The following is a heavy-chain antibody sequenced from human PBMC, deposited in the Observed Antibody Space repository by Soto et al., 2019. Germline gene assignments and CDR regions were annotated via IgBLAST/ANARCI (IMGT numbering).Heavy chain of an antibody. Sequence: PGGSLRLSCAASGFTFSSYAMHWVRQAPGKGLEWVAVISYDGSNKYYADSVKGRFTISRDNSKNTLYLQMNSLRAEDTAVYYCARDAYYDSSANPCAPRYWGQGTLVTVSS. CDR2: ISYDGSNK. V-gene: IGHV3-30-3*01. D-gene: IGHD3-22*01. J-gene: IGHJ4*02. CDR1: GFTFSSYA. CDR3: ARDAYYDSSANPCAPRY.